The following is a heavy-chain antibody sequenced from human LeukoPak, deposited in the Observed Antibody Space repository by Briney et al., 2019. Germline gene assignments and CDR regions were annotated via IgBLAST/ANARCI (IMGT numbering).Heavy chain of an antibody. V-gene: IGHV3-30*18. CDR2: IWYDGSNK. CDR1: GFTFSSYA. D-gene: IGHD6-19*01. CDR3: AKTGDQWPGFDY. J-gene: IGHJ4*02. Sequence: GRSLRLSCAASGFTFSSYAMHWVRQAPGKGLEWVAVIWYDGSNKYYADSVKGRFTISRDNSKNTLYLQMNSLRAEDTAVYYCAKTGDQWPGFDYWGQGTLVTVSS.